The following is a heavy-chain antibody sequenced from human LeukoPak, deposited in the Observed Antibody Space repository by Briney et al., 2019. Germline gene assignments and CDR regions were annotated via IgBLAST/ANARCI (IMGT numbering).Heavy chain of an antibody. CDR2: LSYDGSNK. CDR1: GFTFSSYG. V-gene: IGHV3-30*18. Sequence: GGSLRLSCAVSGFTFSSYGIHWVRQAPGKGLEWVAVLSYDGSNKNYADSVKGRFTISRDNSKNTLYLQMNSLRAEDTAVYYCAKEKDRYSSSWSHFDYWGQGTLVTVSS. J-gene: IGHJ4*02. CDR3: AKEKDRYSSSWSHFDY. D-gene: IGHD6-13*01.